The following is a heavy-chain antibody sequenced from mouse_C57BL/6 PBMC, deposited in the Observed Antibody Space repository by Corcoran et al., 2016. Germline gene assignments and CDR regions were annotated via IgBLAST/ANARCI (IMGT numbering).Heavy chain of an antibody. D-gene: IGHD1-1*01. CDR2: IFPGSGST. J-gene: IGHJ1*03. Sequence: QVQLQQSGPELVKPGASVKISCKASGYTFTDYYINWVKQRPGQGLEWIGWIFPGSGSTYYNEKFKGKATLTVDKSSSTAYMLLSSLTSEDSAVYFCARPYYYGSSYWYFDVWDTGTTVTVSS. CDR1: GYTFTDYY. CDR3: ARPYYYGSSYWYFDV. V-gene: IGHV1-75*01.